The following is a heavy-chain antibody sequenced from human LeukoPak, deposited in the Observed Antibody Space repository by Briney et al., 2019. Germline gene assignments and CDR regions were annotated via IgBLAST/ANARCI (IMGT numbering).Heavy chain of an antibody. J-gene: IGHJ4*02. CDR2: ISGSGHDI. CDR1: GFTFSDSY. V-gene: IGHV3-11*03. CDR3: AKSISSGYYDGEIFDY. Sequence: PGGSLRLSCAASGFTFSDSYMTWVRQAPGKGVGWVAYISGSGHDINYSDSVKGRFTISRDNSKNSLYLQMNSLRTEDTALYYCAKSISSGYYDGEIFDYWGQGTLVTVSS. D-gene: IGHD3-22*01.